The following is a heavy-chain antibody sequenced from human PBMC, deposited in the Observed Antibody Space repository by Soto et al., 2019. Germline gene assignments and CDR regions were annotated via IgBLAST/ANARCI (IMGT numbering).Heavy chain of an antibody. J-gene: IGHJ4*02. CDR3: ARDRLHTSSSITFDY. CDR1: GYTFTTYS. V-gene: IGHV1-18*01. CDR2: ISTYSGKT. Sequence: GASVKVSCKASGYTFTTYSISWVRHAPGQGLEWMGWISTYSGKTDYAQSLQGRVTMTTDTSTNTAYMELRSLRSDDTAVYYCARDRLHTSSSITFDYWGQGALVTVSS. D-gene: IGHD6-6*01.